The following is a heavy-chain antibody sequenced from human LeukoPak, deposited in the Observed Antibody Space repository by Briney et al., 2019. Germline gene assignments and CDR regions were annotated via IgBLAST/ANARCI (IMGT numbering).Heavy chain of an antibody. CDR3: AKDRSERRKVVPAAPIDY. J-gene: IGHJ4*02. Sequence: SVKVSCKASGGTFSSYAISWVRQAPGQGLEWMGRIIPILGIANYAQKFQGRVTITADKSTSTAYMELSSLRSEDTAVYYCAKDRSERRKVVPAAPIDYWGQGTLVTVSS. CDR1: GGTFSSYA. CDR2: IIPILGIA. V-gene: IGHV1-69*04. D-gene: IGHD2-2*01.